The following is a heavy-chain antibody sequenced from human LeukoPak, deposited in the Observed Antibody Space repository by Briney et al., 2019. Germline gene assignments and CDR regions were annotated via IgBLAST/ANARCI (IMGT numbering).Heavy chain of an antibody. CDR2: IKSKTDGGTT. Sequence: GGSLRLSCAASGFTFSNAWMSWVRQAPGKGLEWVGRIKSKTDGGTTDYAAPVKGRFTISRDDSKNTLYLQMNSLKTEDTAVYYCTTGGWGSRDPYFDYWGQGTLVTVSS. J-gene: IGHJ4*02. V-gene: IGHV3-15*01. CDR1: GFTFSNAW. D-gene: IGHD7-27*01. CDR3: TTGGWGSRDPYFDY.